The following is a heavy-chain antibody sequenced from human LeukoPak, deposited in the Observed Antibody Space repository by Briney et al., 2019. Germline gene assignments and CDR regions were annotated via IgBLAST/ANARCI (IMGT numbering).Heavy chain of an antibody. CDR2: INPNSGGT. V-gene: IGHV1-2*02. Sequence: ASVKVSCKASGYTFTGYFMHWVRQAPGQGLEWMGWINPNSGGTNYAQKFQGRVTMTRDTSISTAYMELSRLRSDDTAVYYCARDPLYNSGSLSWFDPWGQGTLVTVSS. J-gene: IGHJ5*02. CDR1: GYTFTGYF. D-gene: IGHD6-19*01. CDR3: ARDPLYNSGSLSWFDP.